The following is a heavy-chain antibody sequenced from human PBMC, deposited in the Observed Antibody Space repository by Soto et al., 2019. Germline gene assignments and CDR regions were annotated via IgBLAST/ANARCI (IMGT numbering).Heavy chain of an antibody. CDR3: ARDDYPYYDDSSGYHFDY. V-gene: IGHV3-48*01. Sequence: GGSLRLSCAASGFTFSTYNMKWVRQAPGKGLEWVSYISDSSSTIHYADSVKGRFTISRDNAKNSLYLQMNSLRAEDTAVYYCARDDYPYYDDSSGYHFDYWGQGA. CDR2: ISDSSSTI. CDR1: GFTFSTYN. J-gene: IGHJ4*02. D-gene: IGHD3-22*01.